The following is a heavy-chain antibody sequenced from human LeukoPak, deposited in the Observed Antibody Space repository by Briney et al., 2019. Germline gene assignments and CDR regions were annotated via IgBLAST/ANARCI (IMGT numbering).Heavy chain of an antibody. CDR2: IYYSGST. D-gene: IGHD5-18*01. Sequence: SETLSLTCTVSGGSISSSIYYWGWIRQPPGKGLEWIGSIYYSGSTYYNPSLKSRVTISVDTSKNQFSLKLSSVTAADTAVYYCARQLWFDYWGQGTMVTVSS. J-gene: IGHJ4*02. CDR1: GGSISSSIYY. CDR3: ARQLWFDY. V-gene: IGHV4-39*01.